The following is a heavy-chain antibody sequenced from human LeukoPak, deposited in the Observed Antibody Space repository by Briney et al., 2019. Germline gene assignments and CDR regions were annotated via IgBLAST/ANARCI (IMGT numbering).Heavy chain of an antibody. CDR2: INHSGST. D-gene: IGHD1-14*01. Sequence: SETLSLTCAVYGGSFSGYYWSWIRQPPGKGLEWIGEINHSGSTNYNPSLKSRVTISVDTSKNQFSLKLSSVTAADTAVYYCARDQGGRGPTTYDYWGQGVLVTVSS. V-gene: IGHV4-34*01. CDR3: ARDQGGRGPTTYDY. CDR1: GGSFSGYY. J-gene: IGHJ4*02.